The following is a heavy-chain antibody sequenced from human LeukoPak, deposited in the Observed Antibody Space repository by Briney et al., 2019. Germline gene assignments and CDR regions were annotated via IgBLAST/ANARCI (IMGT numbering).Heavy chain of an antibody. J-gene: IGHJ4*02. D-gene: IGHD1-26*01. V-gene: IGHV3-53*01. CDR2: IYATGGT. CDR1: GFTVSSNY. CDR3: ASNGYSWTYYRYFDF. Sequence: GGSLRLSCAVSGFTVSSNYMSWVRQTPGKGLEWVSIIYATGGTYYADSVKGRFTISRDNSKNTLYLQMDSLRAEDTALYYCASNGYSWTYYRYFDFWGQGTLVTVSS.